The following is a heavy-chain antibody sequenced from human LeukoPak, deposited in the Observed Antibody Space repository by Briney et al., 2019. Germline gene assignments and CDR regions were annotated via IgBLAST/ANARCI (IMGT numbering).Heavy chain of an antibody. CDR1: GFTFSSYE. D-gene: IGHD1-1*01. CDR3: AKDYHWLVDY. CDR2: ISGSGGST. V-gene: IGHV3-23*01. Sequence: GGSLRLSCAASGFTFSSYEMDWVRQAPGKGLEWVSGISGSGGSTYYADSVKGRFTISRDNSKNTLYLQMDSLRGEDTAVYYCAKDYHWLVDYWGQGTLVTVSS. J-gene: IGHJ4*02.